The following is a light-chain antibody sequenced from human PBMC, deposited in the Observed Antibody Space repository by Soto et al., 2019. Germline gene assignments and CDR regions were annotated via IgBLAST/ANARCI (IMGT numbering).Light chain of an antibody. CDR2: GAS. Sequence: EIVLTQSPGTLSLSPGERATLSCRASQSVSSSYLAWYQQKPGQAPRLLIYGASVRATGIPDRFSGSGSGTDFTLTISRLEPEDFGMFYCQQFSSSPWTFGQGTKVEIK. CDR3: QQFSSSPWT. CDR1: QSVSSSY. J-gene: IGKJ1*01. V-gene: IGKV3-20*01.